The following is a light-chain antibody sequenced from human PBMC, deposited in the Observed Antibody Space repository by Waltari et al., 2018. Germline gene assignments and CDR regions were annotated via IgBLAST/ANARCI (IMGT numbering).Light chain of an antibody. CDR2: EDT. CDR1: RSDVGSYNL. Sequence: QSALTQPASVSGSPGQSITLSCTGTRSDVGSYNLSPWYQQHPGKVPKLIIYEDTKRPSGVSDRFSGSKSGNTASLTISGLQAEDEADYHCCAHAGSGIWVFGGGTKLTVL. CDR3: CAHAGSGIWV. J-gene: IGLJ3*02. V-gene: IGLV2-23*01.